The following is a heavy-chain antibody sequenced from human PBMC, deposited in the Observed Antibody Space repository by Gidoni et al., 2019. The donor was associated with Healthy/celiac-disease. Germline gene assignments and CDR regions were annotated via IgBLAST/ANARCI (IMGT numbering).Heavy chain of an antibody. V-gene: IGHV1-69*09. Sequence: QVQLVQSGAEVKKPGSSVKVSCKASGGTFSSYAISWVRQAPGQGLEWMGRIIPILGIANYAQKFQGRVTITADKSTSTAYMELSSLRSEDTAVYYCARDRWNCGGDCYSYYFDYWGQGTLVTVSS. CDR3: ARDRWNCGGDCYSYYFDY. J-gene: IGHJ4*02. CDR2: IIPILGIA. CDR1: GGTFSSYA. D-gene: IGHD2-21*02.